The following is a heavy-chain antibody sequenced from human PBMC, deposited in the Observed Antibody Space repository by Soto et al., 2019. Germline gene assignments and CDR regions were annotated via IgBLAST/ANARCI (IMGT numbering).Heavy chain of an antibody. CDR1: GFTFSSYA. J-gene: IGHJ6*03. CDR2: ISGSGGST. D-gene: IGHD1-1*01. CDR3: AKVPTSWTDDEVGGYYYYMDV. Sequence: PAGSLRLSCAASGFTFSSYAMSWVRQAPGKGLEWVSAISGSGGSTYYADSVKGRFTISRDNTKNTLYLQMNSLRAEDTAVYYCAKVPTSWTDDEVGGYYYYMDVWGKGTTVTVSS. V-gene: IGHV3-23*01.